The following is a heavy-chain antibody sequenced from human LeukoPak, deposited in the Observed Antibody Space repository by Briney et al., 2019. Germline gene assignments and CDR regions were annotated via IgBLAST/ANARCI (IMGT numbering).Heavy chain of an antibody. V-gene: IGHV3-49*03. CDR1: GFTFGDYA. CDR3: TRGVLIIAARPSWFDP. J-gene: IGHJ5*02. D-gene: IGHD6-6*01. CDR2: IRSKAYGGTT. Sequence: GGSLRLSCTASGFTFGDYAMSWFRQAPGKGLEWVGFIRSKAYGGTTEYAASVKGRFTISRGDSKSIAYLQMNSLKTEDTAVYYCTRGVLIIAARPSWFDPWGQGTLVTVSS.